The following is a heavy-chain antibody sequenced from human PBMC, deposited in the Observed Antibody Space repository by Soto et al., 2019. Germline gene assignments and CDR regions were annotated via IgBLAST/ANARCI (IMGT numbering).Heavy chain of an antibody. CDR1: GYTFAAYY. Sequence: QVQLVQSGAEVKKPGASVKVSCKTSGYTFAAYYIHWIRQAPGQGLEWMGGINPTSGGTVYAQNFQDRVTMTRDTSISTAYMELRRLNSDDTAVYYCARDPDYGDYWGYFFDSWGQGTPVTGSS. CDR3: ARDPDYGDYWGYFFDS. V-gene: IGHV1-2*02. D-gene: IGHD4-17*01. CDR2: INPTSGGT. J-gene: IGHJ4*02.